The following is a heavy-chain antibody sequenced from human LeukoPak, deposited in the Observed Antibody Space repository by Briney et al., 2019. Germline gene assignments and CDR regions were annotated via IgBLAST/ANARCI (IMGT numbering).Heavy chain of an antibody. J-gene: IGHJ4*02. CDR2: IYYSGST. Sequence: SETLSLTCTVSGGSISSYYWSWIRQPPGKGLEWIGYIYYSGSTNYNPSLKSRVTISVDTSKNQFSLKLSSVTAADTAVYYCARVKSSSWYLFDYWGQGTLVTVSS. V-gene: IGHV4-59*12. D-gene: IGHD6-13*01. CDR3: ARVKSSSWYLFDY. CDR1: GGSISSYY.